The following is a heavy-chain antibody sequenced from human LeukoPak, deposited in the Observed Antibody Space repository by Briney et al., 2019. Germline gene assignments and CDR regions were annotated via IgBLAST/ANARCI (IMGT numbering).Heavy chain of an antibody. V-gene: IGHV4-59*01. D-gene: IGHD5-24*01. CDR3: ARGDGYNYPFDY. CDR2: IYYSGST. Sequence: SETLSLTCTVXGXXISXYWXXXRXXXGXXXEXIGYIYYSGSTXYNPSLRSRVTISVDTSRDQFSLKLSSVTAADTAVYYCARGDGYNYPFDYWGQGTLVTVSS. J-gene: IGHJ4*02. CDR1: GXXISXY.